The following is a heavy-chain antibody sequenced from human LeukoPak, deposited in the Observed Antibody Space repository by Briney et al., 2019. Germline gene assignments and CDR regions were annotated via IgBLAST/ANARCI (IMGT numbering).Heavy chain of an antibody. D-gene: IGHD6-19*01. CDR2: ISGSGRTI. J-gene: IGHJ4*02. V-gene: IGHV3-11*01. Sequence: GGSLRLSCAASGFTFSDYYMSWIRQAPGKGLEWVSYISGSGRTIYYADSVKGRFAISRDNSKNTLYLQMNSLRAEDTAVYYCARHSSGWYGLDYWGQGTLVTVSS. CDR1: GFTFSDYY. CDR3: ARHSSGWYGLDY.